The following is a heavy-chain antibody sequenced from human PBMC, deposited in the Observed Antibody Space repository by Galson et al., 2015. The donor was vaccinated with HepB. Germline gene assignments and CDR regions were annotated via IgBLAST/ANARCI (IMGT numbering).Heavy chain of an antibody. CDR3: ARDASYSSSWYYISSSDAFDI. Sequence: SLRLSCAASGFTFSSYAMHWVRQAPGKGLEWVAVISYDGSNKYYADSVKGRFTISGDNSKNTLYLQMNSLRAEDTAVYYCARDASYSSSWYYISSSDAFDIWGQGTMVTVSS. D-gene: IGHD6-13*01. CDR2: ISYDGSNK. CDR1: GFTFSSYA. V-gene: IGHV3-30*04. J-gene: IGHJ3*02.